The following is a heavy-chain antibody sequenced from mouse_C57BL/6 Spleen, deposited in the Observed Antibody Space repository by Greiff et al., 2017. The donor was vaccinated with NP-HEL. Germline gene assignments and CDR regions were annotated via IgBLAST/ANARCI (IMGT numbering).Heavy chain of an antibody. Sequence: QVQLQQPGTELVKPGASVKLSCKASGYTFTSYWMHWVKQRPGQGLEWIGNINPSNGGTNYNEKFKSKATLTVDQSSSTAYMQLSSLKSEASAVFYGARWEVPFYAMDYWGQGTSVTVSS. D-gene: IGHD2-14*01. V-gene: IGHV1-53*01. J-gene: IGHJ4*01. CDR2: INPSNGGT. CDR3: ARWEVPFYAMDY. CDR1: GYTFTSYW.